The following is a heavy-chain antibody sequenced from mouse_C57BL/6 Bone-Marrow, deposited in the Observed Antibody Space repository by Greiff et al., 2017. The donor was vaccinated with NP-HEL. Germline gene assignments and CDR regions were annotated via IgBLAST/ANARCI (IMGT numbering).Heavy chain of an antibody. D-gene: IGHD1-1*01. Sequence: QVQLQQSGAELVKPGASVKISCKASGYAFSSYWMNWVKQRPGKGLEWIGQIYPGDGDTNYNGKFKGKATLTADKSSSTAYMQLSSLTSEDSAVYFCARLITTDWYFDVWGTGTTVTVSS. CDR2: IYPGDGDT. CDR1: GYAFSSYW. V-gene: IGHV1-80*01. J-gene: IGHJ1*03. CDR3: ARLITTDWYFDV.